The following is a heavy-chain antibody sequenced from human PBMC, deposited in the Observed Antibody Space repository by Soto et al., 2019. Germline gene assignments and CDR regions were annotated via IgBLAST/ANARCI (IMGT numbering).Heavy chain of an antibody. CDR2: IYHSGST. Sequence: QVQLQESGPGLVKPSETLSLTCTVSGGSMSSYYWSWIRQPPGKGLEWIGYIYHSGSTNYNPSLKSRVPISVDMSKNQFSLKLSSLTAADTAVYYCARYMGTANYNWFDPWGQGTLGTVSS. V-gene: IGHV4-59*01. CDR3: ARYMGTANYNWFDP. CDR1: GGSMSSYY. D-gene: IGHD1-1*01. J-gene: IGHJ5*02.